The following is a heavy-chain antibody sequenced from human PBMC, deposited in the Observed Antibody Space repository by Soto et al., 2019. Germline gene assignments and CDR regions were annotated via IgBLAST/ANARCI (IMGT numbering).Heavy chain of an antibody. D-gene: IGHD1-1*01. CDR1: GFTFGIYW. V-gene: IGHV3-74*01. CDR3: ARDVQYEQDL. J-gene: IGHJ5*02. CDR2: INGDXRSI. Sequence: GXSLRLSCAASGFTFGIYWFHWVRQAPGEGMVWVSXINGDXRSISYADSVXXRFTISRXXAKKTLYMQMDNLRAEDKAVYYCARDVQYEQDLWGKGTLVTVSS.